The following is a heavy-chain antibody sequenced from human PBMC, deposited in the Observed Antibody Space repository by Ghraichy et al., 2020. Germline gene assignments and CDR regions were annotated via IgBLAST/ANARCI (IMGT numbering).Heavy chain of an antibody. CDR2: ISGSDGST. J-gene: IGHJ3*02. CDR3: AKELGPLRGAFDI. V-gene: IGHV3-23*01. CDR1: GFTFSSYG. D-gene: IGHD3-16*01. Sequence: GGSLRLSCAVSGFTFSSYGMSWVRQAPGRGLDWVSAISGSDGSTYYADSVNGRFTISRDNSKNTVYLQMNSLRVEDTAVYYCAKELGPLRGAFDIWGQGTMVTVSS.